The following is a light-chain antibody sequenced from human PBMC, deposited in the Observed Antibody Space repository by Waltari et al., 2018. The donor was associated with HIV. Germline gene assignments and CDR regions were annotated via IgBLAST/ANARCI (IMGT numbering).Light chain of an antibody. J-gene: IGLJ3*02. CDR3: ATWDDSLLGWV. CDR2: GNN. Sequence: QSVLTQPPSASGTPGQRVTISCSGSSSNIGENSMTWYQHLPGTAPKLLIYGNNQRPSGVPDRFSGSKSGTSASLAISGLQSEDEADYYCATWDDSLLGWVFGSGTKLTVL. V-gene: IGLV1-44*01. CDR1: SSNIGENS.